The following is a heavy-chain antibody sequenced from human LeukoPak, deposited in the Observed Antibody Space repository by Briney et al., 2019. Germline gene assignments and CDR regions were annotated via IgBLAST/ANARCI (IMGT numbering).Heavy chain of an antibody. Sequence: GESLTISCKGSGYSFTNYWIAWVRQMPGRGLEWMGIIYPGDSDTRYSPSFQGQVTISGDRSISTAYLQWSSLKASDTAMYYCARGRYCTSTGCSHFDYWGQGTLVTVSS. CDR2: IYPGDSDT. V-gene: IGHV5-51*01. J-gene: IGHJ4*02. CDR1: GYSFTNYW. CDR3: ARGRYCTSTGCSHFDY. D-gene: IGHD2-2*01.